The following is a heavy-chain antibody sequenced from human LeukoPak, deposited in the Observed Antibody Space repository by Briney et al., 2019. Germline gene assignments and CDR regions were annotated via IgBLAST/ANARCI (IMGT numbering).Heavy chain of an antibody. D-gene: IGHD2-21*02. CDR2: INSDGSST. V-gene: IGHV3-74*01. CDR1: GFTFSSYW. J-gene: IGHJ3*02. CDR3: AKDLEAYCGGDCYSQWGDAFDI. Sequence: GGSLRLSCAASGFTFSSYWMHWVRQAPGKGLVWVSRINSDGSSTSCADSVKGRFTISRDNAKNTLYLQMNSLRAEDTAVYYCAKDLEAYCGGDCYSQWGDAFDIWGQGTMVTVSS.